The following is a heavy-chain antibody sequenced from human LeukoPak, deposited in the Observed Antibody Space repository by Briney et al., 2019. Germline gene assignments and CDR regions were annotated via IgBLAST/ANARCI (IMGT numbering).Heavy chain of an antibody. J-gene: IGHJ6*02. CDR1: GFTFSSDY. CDR2: INSDGSST. D-gene: IGHD3-3*01. Sequence: GGSLRLSCAASGFTFSSDYMHWVRQAPGKGLVWVSRINSDGSSTSYADSVKGRFTISRDNAKNTLYLQMNSLRAEDTAVYYCARDLTYYDFWSGSPRYYGMDVWGQGTTVTVSS. V-gene: IGHV3-74*01. CDR3: ARDLTYYDFWSGSPRYYGMDV.